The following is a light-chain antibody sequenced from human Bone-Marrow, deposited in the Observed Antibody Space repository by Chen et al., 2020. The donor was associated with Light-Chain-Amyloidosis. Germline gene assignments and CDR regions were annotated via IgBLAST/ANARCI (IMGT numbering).Light chain of an antibody. V-gene: IGKV3-20*01. CDR1: QTISSNY. CDR3: QQYGTSPLT. CDR2: GSS. Sequence: EIVLTQSPGPLSLSPGEQANPSCSASQTISSNYLTWYQQKFGQAPRLLIYGSSSRATGIPDRFTGSGSGTDFTLTINRLEPEDFAMYYCQQYGTSPLTFGGGTKAEIK. J-gene: IGKJ4*01.